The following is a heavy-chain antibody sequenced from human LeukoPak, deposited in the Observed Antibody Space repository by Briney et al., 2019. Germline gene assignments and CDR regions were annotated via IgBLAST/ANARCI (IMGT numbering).Heavy chain of an antibody. J-gene: IGHJ4*02. CDR1: GFTFNTYA. CDR3: AKDPSYYDSSGYPVPVFDY. Sequence: GGSLRLSCAPSGFTFNTYAMRWVRQAPGKGLEWVSAISGSGGSTYYADSVKGRFTISRDNSKNTLYLQMNSLRAEDTAVYYCAKDPSYYDSSGYPVPVFDYWGQGTLVTVSS. CDR2: ISGSGGST. V-gene: IGHV3-23*01. D-gene: IGHD3-22*01.